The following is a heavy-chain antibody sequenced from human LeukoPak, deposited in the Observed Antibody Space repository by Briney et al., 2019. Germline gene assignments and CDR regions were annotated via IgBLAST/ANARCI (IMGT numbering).Heavy chain of an antibody. CDR1: GFTFSSVG. V-gene: IGHV3-7*01. CDR3: ARELGYWYFDL. D-gene: IGHD7-27*01. J-gene: IGHJ2*01. Sequence: PGGSLRLSCAASGFTFSSVGMSWGGEAPGKGREWVANIKQDGSEKDYVDSVKGRFTISRENAKNTLYLQMNSVRAEDTAVYYCARELGYWYFDLWGRGTLVTVSS. CDR2: IKQDGSEK.